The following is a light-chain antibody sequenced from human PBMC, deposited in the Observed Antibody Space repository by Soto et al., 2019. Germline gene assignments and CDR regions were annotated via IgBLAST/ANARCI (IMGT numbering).Light chain of an antibody. CDR3: RSYTSSSTYVV. V-gene: IGLV2-14*01. CDR1: SSDVGGYNY. Sequence: QSALTQPASVSGSPGQSITISCTGTSSDVGGYNYVSWYQQHPGKAPKLMIYDVSNRPSGVSNRFSGSKSGNTASLTISGLQAEDEAAYYSRSYTSSSTYVVFGGGNKLTVL. J-gene: IGLJ2*01. CDR2: DVS.